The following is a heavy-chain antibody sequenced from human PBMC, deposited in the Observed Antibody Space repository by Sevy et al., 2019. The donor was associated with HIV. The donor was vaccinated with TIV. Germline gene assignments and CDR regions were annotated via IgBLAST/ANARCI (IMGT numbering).Heavy chain of an antibody. Sequence: SETLSLTCTVSGGSISSYYWSWIRQPPGKGLEWIGYIYYSGSTNYNPTLKSRVTISVDTSKNQFSLKLSSVTAADTAVYYCVRRGSGWYLGAYYFDYWGQGTLVTVSS. D-gene: IGHD6-19*01. J-gene: IGHJ4*02. CDR2: IYYSGST. CDR1: GGSISSYY. CDR3: VRRGSGWYLGAYYFDY. V-gene: IGHV4-59*12.